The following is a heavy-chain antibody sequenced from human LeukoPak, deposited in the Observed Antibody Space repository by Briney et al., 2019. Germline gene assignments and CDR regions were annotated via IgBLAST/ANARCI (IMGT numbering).Heavy chain of an antibody. CDR2: ISYIGST. D-gene: IGHD4-17*01. CDR3: ARDLVTVTKGFDI. Sequence: SETLSLTCAVSDDSFTSHSRTWIRQPPGKGLEWIGYISYIGSTNYNPSLKSRVTISIDTSKNQFSLKLTSVTAADTAVYYCARDLVTVTKGFDIWGQGTMVSVSS. V-gene: IGHV4-59*11. J-gene: IGHJ3*02. CDR1: DDSFTSHS.